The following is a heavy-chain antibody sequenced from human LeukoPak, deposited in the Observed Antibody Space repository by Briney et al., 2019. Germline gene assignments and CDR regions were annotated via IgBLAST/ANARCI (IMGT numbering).Heavy chain of an antibody. J-gene: IGHJ4*02. CDR1: GGSINSYY. CDR2: IYYSGSN. CDR3: ARFGSYFEY. V-gene: IGHV4-59*12. D-gene: IGHD3-10*01. Sequence: SGTLSLTCTVSGGSINSYYWSWIRQPPGKRLEWVGHIYYSGSNKNNPSLKSRVTMTVDTSNNQFSQKLTSVTAADTAMYFCARFGSYFEYWGQGILVTVSS.